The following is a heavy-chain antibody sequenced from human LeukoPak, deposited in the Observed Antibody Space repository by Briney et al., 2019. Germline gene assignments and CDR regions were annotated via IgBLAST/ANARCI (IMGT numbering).Heavy chain of an antibody. CDR1: GFTFSNAW. CDR3: TTESFYNWNHGAFDI. J-gene: IGHJ3*02. D-gene: IGHD1-14*01. Sequence: PGGSLRLSCAASGFTFSNAWMSWVRQAPGKGLEWVGRIKSKTDGGTTDYAAPVKGRFTISRDDSKNTLYLQMNSLKTEDTAVYYCTTESFYNWNHGAFDIWGQGTMVTVSS. CDR2: IKSKTDGGTT. V-gene: IGHV3-15*01.